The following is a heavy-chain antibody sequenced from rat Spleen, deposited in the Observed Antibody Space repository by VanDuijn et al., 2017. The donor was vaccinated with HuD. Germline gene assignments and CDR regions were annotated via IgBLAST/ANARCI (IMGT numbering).Heavy chain of an antibody. CDR1: GFAFSNYY. D-gene: IGHD1-11*01. CDR3: ATHPAKESIGGVMDA. CDR2: ISTGGGNT. V-gene: IGHV5-25*01. Sequence: EVQLVESGGGLVQPGRSMKLSCAASGFAFSNYYMAWVRQAPTKGLEWVASISTGGGNTYYRDSVKGRFTIARNNEKSTLYLQMDSLRSEDAATYYCATHPAKESIGGVMDAWGQGASVTVSS. J-gene: IGHJ4*01.